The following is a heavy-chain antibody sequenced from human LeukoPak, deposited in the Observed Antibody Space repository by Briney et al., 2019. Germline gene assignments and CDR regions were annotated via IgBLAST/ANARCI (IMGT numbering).Heavy chain of an antibody. CDR2: INPSGGST. Sequence: ASVKVSCKASGCTFTSYYMHWVRQAPGQGLEWMGIINPSGGSTSYAQKFQGRVTMTRDTSTSTVYMELSSLRSEDTAVYYCARDANYYDSSGYPDYWGQGTLVTVSS. CDR3: ARDANYYDSSGYPDY. CDR1: GCTFTSYY. D-gene: IGHD3-22*01. J-gene: IGHJ4*02. V-gene: IGHV1-46*03.